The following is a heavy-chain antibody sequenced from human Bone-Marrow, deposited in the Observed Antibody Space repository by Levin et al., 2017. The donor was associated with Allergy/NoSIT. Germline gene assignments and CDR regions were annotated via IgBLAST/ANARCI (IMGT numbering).Heavy chain of an antibody. J-gene: IGHJ3*02. D-gene: IGHD3-16*01. CDR1: GFSLSPSGVG. CDR2: IYWDDDR. CDR3: AHILITFGGVLRTDAFDM. V-gene: IGHV2-5*02. Sequence: SGPTLVKPTDTLALTCTFSGFSLSPSGVGVGWIRQSPGQALEWLAIIYWDDDRRYNPSLKIRLTITKDTSINKVVLIMTNMDPADTATYYCAHILITFGGVLRTDAFDMWGQGTLVTVSS.